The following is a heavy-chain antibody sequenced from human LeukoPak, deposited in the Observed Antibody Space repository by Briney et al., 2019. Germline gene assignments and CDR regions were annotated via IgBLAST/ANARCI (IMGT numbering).Heavy chain of an antibody. CDR2: IRSTGDST. J-gene: IGHJ4*02. V-gene: IGHV3-64*01. CDR3: ARDGDGSVDFDY. D-gene: IGHD5-24*01. Sequence: GGSLRLSCAASGFTCSKFAIHWVRQAPGKGLEFVSGIRSTGDSTYYANSAKGRFTISRDNARSTLYLQINSLRAEDTAVYYCARDGDGSVDFDYWGQGTLVTVSS. CDR1: GFTCSKFA.